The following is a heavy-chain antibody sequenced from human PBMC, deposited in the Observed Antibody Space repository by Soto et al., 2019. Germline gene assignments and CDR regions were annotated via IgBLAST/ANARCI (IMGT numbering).Heavy chain of an antibody. D-gene: IGHD3-22*01. Sequence: QLQLQESGPGLVKPSETLSLSCTVSGGSISSTTYYWGWIRQPPRKGLEGIASIYYSGSTYDNLSLKSRVTISVDTSKNQFSLKLSSVTAADTAVYYCARLSYDGRGYYWFDPWGQGTLVTVSS. V-gene: IGHV4-39*01. CDR1: GGSISSTTYY. CDR3: ARLSYDGRGYYWFDP. J-gene: IGHJ5*02. CDR2: IYYSGST.